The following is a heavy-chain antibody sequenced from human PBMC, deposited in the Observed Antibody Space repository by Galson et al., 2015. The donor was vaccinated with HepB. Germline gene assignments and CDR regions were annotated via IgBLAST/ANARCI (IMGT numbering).Heavy chain of an antibody. V-gene: IGHV1-18*01. CDR2: ISGYNVNT. CDR3: ARARYDTSAPDH. D-gene: IGHD2-2*01. CDR1: GYSFTQYG. J-gene: IGHJ5*02. Sequence: SCKASGYSFTQYGISWVRQAPGHGLEWLGWISGYNVNTNYAQNLQGRVTMTIDTSTTTVYMELRSLRSDDTAVYYCARARYDTSAPDHWGQGTLVTVSS.